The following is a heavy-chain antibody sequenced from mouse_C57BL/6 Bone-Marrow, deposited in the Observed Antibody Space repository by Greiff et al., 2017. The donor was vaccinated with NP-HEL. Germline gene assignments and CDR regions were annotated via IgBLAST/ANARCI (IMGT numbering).Heavy chain of an antibody. CDR2: IYPRSGNT. V-gene: IGHV1-81*01. D-gene: IGHD2-4*01. J-gene: IGHJ3*01. CDR3: ARKDYDYAAWFAY. Sequence: QVQLKESGAELARPGASVKLSCKASGYTFTSYGISWVKQRTGQGLEWIGEIYPRSGNTYYNEKFKGKATLTADKSSSTAYMELRSLTSEDSAVYFCARKDYDYAAWFAYWGQGTLVTVSA. CDR1: GYTFTSYG.